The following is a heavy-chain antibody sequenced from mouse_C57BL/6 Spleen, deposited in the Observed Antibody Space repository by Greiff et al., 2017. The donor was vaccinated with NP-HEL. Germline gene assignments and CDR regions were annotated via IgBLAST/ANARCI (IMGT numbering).Heavy chain of an antibody. CDR3: ARVPITTVVADYAMDY. CDR1: GFTFSDYY. V-gene: IGHV5-16*01. D-gene: IGHD1-1*01. Sequence: EVHLVESEGGLVQPGSSMKLSCTASGFTFSDYYMAWVRQVPEKGLEWVANINYDGSSTYYLDSLKSRFIISRDNAKNILYLQMSSLKSEDTATYYCARVPITTVVADYAMDYWGQGTSVTVSS. J-gene: IGHJ4*01. CDR2: INYDGSST.